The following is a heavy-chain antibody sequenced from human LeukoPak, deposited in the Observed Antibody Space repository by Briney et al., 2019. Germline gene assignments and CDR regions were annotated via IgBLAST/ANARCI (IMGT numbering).Heavy chain of an antibody. D-gene: IGHD2-15*01. V-gene: IGHV4-30-2*01. Sequence: SETLSLTCAVSGGSISSGGYSWGWIRQPPGKGLEWIAYFYHSGSTYYNPSLKSRVTISVDRSKNQFSLKLSSVTAADTAVYYCAREGGSCSGGSCAPYDAFDIWGQGTMVTVSS. J-gene: IGHJ3*02. CDR2: FYHSGST. CDR1: GGSISSGGYS. CDR3: AREGGSCSGGSCAPYDAFDI.